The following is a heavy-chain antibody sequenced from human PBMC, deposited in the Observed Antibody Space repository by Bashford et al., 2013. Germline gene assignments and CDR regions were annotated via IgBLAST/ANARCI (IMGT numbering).Heavy chain of an antibody. CDR2: ISYDGKYR. J-gene: IGHJ4*02. Sequence: GSLRLSCAASGFSFRTYGMHWVRQAPGKGLEWVAEISYDGKYRNLCRPLRRADSPISRDNSENTVYLQMNSLRPEDTAVYFCANGIVGSQAFDYWGPGNP. V-gene: IGHV3-30*18. CDR3: ANGIVGSQAFDY. CDR1: GFSFRTYG. D-gene: IGHD1-26*01.